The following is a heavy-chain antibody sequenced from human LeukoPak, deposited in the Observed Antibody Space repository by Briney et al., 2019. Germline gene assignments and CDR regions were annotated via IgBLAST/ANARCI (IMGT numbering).Heavy chain of an antibody. CDR2: ISGDGTRT. Sequence: GGSLRLSCAASGFSFSSYAMTWARQAPGKGLEWVSAISGDGTRTYYADSVKGRFTISRDNSKNTLYLQMNSLRAEDTAVYYCARGGYSGYESDYWGQGTLVTVSS. CDR1: GFSFSSYA. CDR3: ARGGYSGYESDY. J-gene: IGHJ4*02. D-gene: IGHD5-12*01. V-gene: IGHV3-23*01.